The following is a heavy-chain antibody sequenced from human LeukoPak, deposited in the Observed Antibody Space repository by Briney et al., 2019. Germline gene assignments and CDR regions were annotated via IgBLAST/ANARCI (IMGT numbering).Heavy chain of an antibody. V-gene: IGHV3-30*18. CDR1: GFTFRTYG. J-gene: IGHJ4*02. CDR3: AKDLVTGSLDY. CDR2: ISHDGNTQ. D-gene: IGHD3-10*01. Sequence: GGSLRLSCAVSGFTFRTYGMHWVRQAPGKGLEWVAFISHDGNTQYYADSVKDRFTISRDTSAKTLSLQMNSLRAEDTAVYYCAKDLVTGSLDYWGQGTLVTVSS.